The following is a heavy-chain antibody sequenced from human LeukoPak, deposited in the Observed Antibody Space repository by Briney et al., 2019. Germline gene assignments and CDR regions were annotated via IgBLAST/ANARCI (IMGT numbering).Heavy chain of an antibody. CDR2: IIPIFGIA. J-gene: IGHJ4*02. CDR3: ASGGTYYYDSSDC. D-gene: IGHD3-22*01. V-gene: IGHV1-69*04. Sequence: SVKVSCKASGGTFGSYAISWVRQAPGQGLEWMGRIIPIFGIANYAQKFQGRVTITADKSTSTAYMELSSLRSEDTAVYYCASGGTYYYDSSDCWGQGTLVTVSS. CDR1: GGTFGSYA.